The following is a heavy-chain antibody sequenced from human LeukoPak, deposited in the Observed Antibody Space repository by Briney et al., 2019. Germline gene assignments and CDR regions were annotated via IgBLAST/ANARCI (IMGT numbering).Heavy chain of an antibody. J-gene: IGHJ6*02. Sequence: SETLSLTCTVSGGSISSGGYYWSWIRQHPGKGLEWIGYIYYSGSTYYNPSLKSRVTISADTSKNQFSLKLSSVTAADTAVYYCATATNRFGAYYGMDVWGQGTTVTVSS. CDR2: IYYSGST. D-gene: IGHD3-10*01. CDR3: ATATNRFGAYYGMDV. CDR1: GGSISSGGYY. V-gene: IGHV4-31*03.